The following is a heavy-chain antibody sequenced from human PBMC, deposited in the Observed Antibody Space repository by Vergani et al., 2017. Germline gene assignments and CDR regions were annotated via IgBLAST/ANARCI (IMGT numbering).Heavy chain of an antibody. D-gene: IGHD5-24*01. V-gene: IGHV1-18*01. CDR3: ATRWDRVSGFDP. CDR1: GYSFSSYD. J-gene: IGHJ5*02. Sequence: QVQLVQSGAEVKKPGASVKVSCRASGYSFSSYDISWVRQATGQGLEWMGWISAYNGNTNYAQKLQGRVTMTTDTSTSTAYMELRSLRSDDTAVYYCATRWDRVSGFDPWGQGTLVTVSS. CDR2: ISAYNGNT.